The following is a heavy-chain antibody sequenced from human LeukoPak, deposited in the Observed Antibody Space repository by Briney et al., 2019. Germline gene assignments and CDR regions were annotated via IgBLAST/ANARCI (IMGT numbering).Heavy chain of an antibody. J-gene: IGHJ6*03. D-gene: IGHD3-10*01. Sequence: GGSLRLSCAASGFTFSSYGMHWVRQAPGKGLEWVAVISYDGSNEYYADSVKGRFTISRDNSKNTLYLQMNSLRAEDTAVYYCARSLRVRGVPDYMDVWGKGTTVTISS. CDR3: ARSLRVRGVPDYMDV. CDR2: ISYDGSNE. V-gene: IGHV3-30*03. CDR1: GFTFSSYG.